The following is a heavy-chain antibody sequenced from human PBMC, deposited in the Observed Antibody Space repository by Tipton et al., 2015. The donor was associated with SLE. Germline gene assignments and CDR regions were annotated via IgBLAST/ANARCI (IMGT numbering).Heavy chain of an antibody. CDR2: IYHSGST. V-gene: IGHV4-38-2*01. Sequence: TLSLTCAVSGYSISSVYYWGWIRQPPGKGLEWIGSIYHSGSTYYNPSLKSRVTISVDTSKNQFSLKLSSVTAADTAVYYCARGRGYYDSRGYYYNWFDPWGQGTLVTVSS. J-gene: IGHJ5*02. CDR3: ARGRGYYDSRGYYYNWFDP. CDR1: GYSISSVYY. D-gene: IGHD3-22*01.